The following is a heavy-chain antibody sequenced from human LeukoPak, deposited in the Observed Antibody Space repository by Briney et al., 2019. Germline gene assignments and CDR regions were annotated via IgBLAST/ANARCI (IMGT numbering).Heavy chain of an antibody. CDR3: ARVLETPDY. V-gene: IGHV3-11*01. CDR1: GSTFSDYY. Sequence: GGSLRLSCAASGSTFSDYYMSWIRQAPGKGLEWLSYITSSGTTIYYADSVKGRFTISRDNAKNSLFLQMNSLRAEDTAVYNCARVLETPDYWGQGTLVTVSS. J-gene: IGHJ4*02. D-gene: IGHD1-1*01. CDR2: ITSSGTTI.